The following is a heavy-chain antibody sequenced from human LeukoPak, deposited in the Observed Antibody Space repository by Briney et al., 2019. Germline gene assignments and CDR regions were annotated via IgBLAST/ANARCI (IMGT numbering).Heavy chain of an antibody. CDR2: INHSGST. V-gene: IGHV4-34*01. CDR1: GGSFSGYY. Sequence: SETLSLTCAVYGGSFSGYYWSWIRQPPGKGLEWIGEINHSGSTNYNPSLKSRVTISVDTSKNQFSLKLSSVTAADTAVYYCARERRYSSSWYEDYWGQGTLVTVSS. J-gene: IGHJ4*02. CDR3: ARERRYSSSWYEDY. D-gene: IGHD6-13*01.